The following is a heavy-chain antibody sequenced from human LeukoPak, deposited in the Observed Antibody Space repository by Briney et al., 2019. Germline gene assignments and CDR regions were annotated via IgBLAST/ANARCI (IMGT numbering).Heavy chain of an antibody. CDR1: GYTFTGYY. J-gene: IGHJ4*02. D-gene: IGHD6-19*01. V-gene: IGHV1-2*02. CDR3: AREEGSGCYDS. CDR2: INPDSGGT. Sequence: ASVKVSCKASGYTFTGYYMHWVRQAPGQGLEWMGWINPDSGGTNYAQKFQGRVTMTRDTSITTAYMELSRLRSDDTAVYYCAREEGSGCYDSWGQGTMLTVSS.